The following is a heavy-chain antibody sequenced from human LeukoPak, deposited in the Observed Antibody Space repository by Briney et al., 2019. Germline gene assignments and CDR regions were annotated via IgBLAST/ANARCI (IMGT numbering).Heavy chain of an antibody. CDR2: ITGDGSNT. CDR3: ARDRIRAWGGDY. CDR1: GFIFSNYL. V-gene: IGHV3-74*01. J-gene: IGHJ4*02. D-gene: IGHD3-16*01. Sequence: GGSLRLSCAGSGFIFSNYLIHWVRQAPGKGLVWVSRITGDGSNTLYAGSVQGRFTISRDNSKNTLYLQMNSLRAEDTAVYYCARDRIRAWGGDYWGQGTLVTVSS.